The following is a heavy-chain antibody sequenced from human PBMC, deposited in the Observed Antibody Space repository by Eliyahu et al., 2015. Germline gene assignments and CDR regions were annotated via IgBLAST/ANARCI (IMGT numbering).Heavy chain of an antibody. V-gene: IGHV4-39*01. J-gene: IGHJ5*02. D-gene: IGHD6-6*01. Sequence: QLQLQESGPGLVKPSETLSLNCTVSGGSISSSFYYWGWIRQPPGKGLEWIGSIYYSGSTYYNSSLQSRVTISVDTSKNQFSLKLSSVTAADTAVYYCATQSLAARPGFDPWGQGTLVTVSS. CDR1: GGSISSSFYY. CDR3: ATQSLAARPGFDP. CDR2: IYYSGST.